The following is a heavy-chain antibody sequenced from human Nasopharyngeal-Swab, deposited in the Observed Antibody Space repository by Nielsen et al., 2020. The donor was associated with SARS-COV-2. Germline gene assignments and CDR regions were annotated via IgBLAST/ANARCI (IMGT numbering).Heavy chain of an antibody. CDR1: GGTFSSYA. D-gene: IGHD3-3*01. Sequence: SVKVSCKASGGTFSSYAISWVRQAPGQGLEWMGGIIPIFGTANYAQKFQGRVTITADKSTSTAYMELSSLRSEDTAVYYCARGDTIFGKGSYDAFDIWGQGQWSPSPQ. J-gene: IGHJ3*02. CDR3: ARGDTIFGKGSYDAFDI. V-gene: IGHV1-69*06. CDR2: IIPIFGTA.